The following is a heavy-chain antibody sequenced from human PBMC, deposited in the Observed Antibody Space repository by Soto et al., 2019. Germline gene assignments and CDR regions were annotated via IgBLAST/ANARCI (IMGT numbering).Heavy chain of an antibody. D-gene: IGHD5-12*01. J-gene: IGHJ4*02. V-gene: IGHV1-58*01. CDR1: GFTFTSSA. CDR2: IVVGSGNT. CDR3: AADKGGEMATTSLDY. Sequence: GASVKVSCKASGFTFTSSAVQWVRQARGQRLEWIGWIVVGSGNTNYAQKFQERVTITRDMSTSTAYMELSSLRSEDTAVYYCAADKGGEMATTSLDYWGQGTLVTAS.